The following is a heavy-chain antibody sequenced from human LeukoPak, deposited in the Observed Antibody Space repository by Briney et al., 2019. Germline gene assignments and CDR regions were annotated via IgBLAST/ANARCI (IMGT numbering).Heavy chain of an antibody. Sequence: PGGSLRLSCAASGFTFSSYGMSWVRQDSGRGLDWVAVISHDGINTYYADSVKGRFTISRDNSKNTLYLQVNSLRVEDTAVYYCVKDQREAYRSGWSRDFDYWGQGTLVTVSS. CDR1: GFTFSSYG. D-gene: IGHD6-19*01. CDR2: ISHDGINT. V-gene: IGHV3-30*18. J-gene: IGHJ4*02. CDR3: VKDQREAYRSGWSRDFDY.